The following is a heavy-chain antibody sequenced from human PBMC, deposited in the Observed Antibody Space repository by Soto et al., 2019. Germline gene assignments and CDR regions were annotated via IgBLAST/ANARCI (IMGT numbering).Heavy chain of an antibody. CDR3: ARESSPLGYCSSTSCFGFDP. D-gene: IGHD2-2*01. V-gene: IGHV4-31*01. Sequence: QVQLQESGPGLVKPSQTLSLTCTVSGGSISSGGYYWSWIRQHPGKGLEWIGYIYYSGSTYYNPSLNSPVTISVDTSKNQFSLKLSSVPAADTAVYYCARESSPLGYCSSTSCFGFDPWGQGTLVTVSS. CDR1: GGSISSGGYY. CDR2: IYYSGST. J-gene: IGHJ5*02.